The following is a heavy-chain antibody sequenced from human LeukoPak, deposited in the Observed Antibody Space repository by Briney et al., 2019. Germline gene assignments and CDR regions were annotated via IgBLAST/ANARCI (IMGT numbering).Heavy chain of an antibody. D-gene: IGHD2-2*01. V-gene: IGHV3-53*01. CDR3: ARGASTSWNEGDY. Sequence: PGGSLRLSCAASGFTVNANYMGWVRQAPRKGLEWVSVIYGSGTTYYADSVKGRFTISRDNSKNTLYLQMNSLRAEDTAVYYCARGASTSWNEGDYWGQGTLVTVSS. CDR1: GFTVNANY. CDR2: IYGSGTT. J-gene: IGHJ4*02.